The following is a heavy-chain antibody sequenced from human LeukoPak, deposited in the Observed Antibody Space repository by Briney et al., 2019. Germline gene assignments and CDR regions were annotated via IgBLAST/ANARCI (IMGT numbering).Heavy chain of an antibody. CDR3: AKSGSSGWYSPYWYFDL. J-gene: IGHJ2*01. CDR2: ISGSGGST. D-gene: IGHD6-19*01. CDR1: GFTFSSFA. Sequence: GGSLRLSCAASGFTFSSFAMSWVRQAPGKGLEWVSAISGSGGSTYYADSVKGRFTISRDNSKNTLYLQMNSLGAEDTAVYYCAKSGSSGWYSPYWYFDLWGRGTLVTVSS. V-gene: IGHV3-23*01.